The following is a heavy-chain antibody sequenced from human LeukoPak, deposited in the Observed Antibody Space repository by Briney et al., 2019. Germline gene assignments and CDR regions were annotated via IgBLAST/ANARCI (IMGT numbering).Heavy chain of an antibody. V-gene: IGHV3-30*02. CDR1: GFTFRNYA. D-gene: IGHD6-19*01. Sequence: GSLRLSCAASGFTFRNYAMHWVRQAPGKRLEWVAIIGYDGDNKYYADSVKGRFTISRDNSKNTLSLQMNSLRGEDTAVYYCAKDPSTLYSSGLDFWGQGTLVTVSS. J-gene: IGHJ4*02. CDR3: AKDPSTLYSSGLDF. CDR2: IGYDGDNK.